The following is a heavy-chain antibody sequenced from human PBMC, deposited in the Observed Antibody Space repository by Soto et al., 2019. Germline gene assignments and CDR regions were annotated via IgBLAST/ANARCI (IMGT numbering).Heavy chain of an antibody. CDR3: AHVLVVVANYGMDV. D-gene: IGHD2-15*01. J-gene: IGHJ6*02. CDR1: GFSLSTSGMC. V-gene: IGHV2-70*12. CDR2: IDWDDDK. Sequence: SGPTLVNPTQTLTLTCTFSGFSLSTSGMCVSWIRQPPGKALEWLARIDWDDDKYYSTSLKTRLTISKDTSKNQVVLTMTNMDPVDTATYYCAHVLVVVANYGMDVWGQGTKVTVSS.